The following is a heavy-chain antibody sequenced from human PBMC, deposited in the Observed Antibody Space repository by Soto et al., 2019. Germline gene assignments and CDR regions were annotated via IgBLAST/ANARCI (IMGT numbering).Heavy chain of an antibody. CDR2: ISAYNGNT. CDR3: ARDHANIAAAGTGNWFDP. J-gene: IGHJ5*02. Sequence: ASVKVSCKACGYTITSYGISGVRQAPGQGLEWMGWISAYNGNTNYAQKLQGRVTMTTDTSTSTAYMELRSLRSDDTAVYYCARDHANIAAAGTGNWFDPWGQGTLVTVSS. V-gene: IGHV1-18*04. D-gene: IGHD6-13*01. CDR1: GYTITSYG.